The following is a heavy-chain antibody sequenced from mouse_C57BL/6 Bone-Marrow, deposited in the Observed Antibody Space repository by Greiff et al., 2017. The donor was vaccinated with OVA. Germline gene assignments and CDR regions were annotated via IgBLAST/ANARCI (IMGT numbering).Heavy chain of an antibody. CDR1: GYTFTSYG. CDR2: IYPRSGNT. Sequence: VQLQQSGAELARPGASVKLSCKASGYTFTSYGISWVKQRTGQGLEWIGEIYPRSGNTYYNEKFKGKATLTADKSSSTAYMELRSLTSEDSAVYFCARRWLLYAMDYWGQGTSVTVSS. V-gene: IGHV1-81*01. CDR3: ARRWLLYAMDY. D-gene: IGHD2-3*01. J-gene: IGHJ4*01.